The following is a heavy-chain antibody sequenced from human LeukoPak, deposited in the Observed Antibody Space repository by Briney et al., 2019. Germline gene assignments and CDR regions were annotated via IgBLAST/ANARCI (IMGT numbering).Heavy chain of an antibody. CDR3: ARANCGGDCPFDY. CDR1: GGSISSGGYF. CDR2: IYSSATT. V-gene: IGHV4-31*03. J-gene: IGHJ4*02. D-gene: IGHD2-21*02. Sequence: XLSLTCTVSGGSISSGGYFWNWIRQLPGKGLEWIGYIYSSATTYYNPSLKSRVTISVDTSKTQFSLKLSSVTAADTAVYYCARANCGGDCPFDYWGQGTLVTVSS.